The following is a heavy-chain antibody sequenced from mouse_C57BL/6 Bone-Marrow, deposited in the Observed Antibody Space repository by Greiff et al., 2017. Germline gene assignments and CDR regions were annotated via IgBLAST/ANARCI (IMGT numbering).Heavy chain of an antibody. CDR2: IWSGGST. CDR1: GFSLTSYG. Sequence: VQLQQSGPGLVQPSQSLSITCTVSGFSLTSYGVHWVRQSPGKGLEWLGVIWSGGSTDYNAAFISRLSISKDNSKSQVFFKMNSLQADDTAIYYCARLGGYYGSSLYFDVWGTGTTVTVSS. D-gene: IGHD1-1*01. CDR3: ARLGGYYGSSLYFDV. V-gene: IGHV2-2*01. J-gene: IGHJ1*03.